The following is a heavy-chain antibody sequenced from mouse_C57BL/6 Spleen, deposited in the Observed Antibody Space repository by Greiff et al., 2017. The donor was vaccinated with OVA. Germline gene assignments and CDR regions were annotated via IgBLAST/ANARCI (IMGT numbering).Heavy chain of an antibody. J-gene: IGHJ4*01. CDR2: IYPGSGST. V-gene: IGHV1-55*01. CDR3: AIITTVGYYAMDY. Sequence: QVQLQQPGAELVKPGASVKMSCKASGYTFTSYWITWVKQRPGQGLAWIGDIYPGSGSTNYNEKFKSKATLTVDTSSSTAYMQLSSLTSEDSAVYYCAIITTVGYYAMDYWGQGTSVTVSS. CDR1: GYTFTSYW. D-gene: IGHD1-1*01.